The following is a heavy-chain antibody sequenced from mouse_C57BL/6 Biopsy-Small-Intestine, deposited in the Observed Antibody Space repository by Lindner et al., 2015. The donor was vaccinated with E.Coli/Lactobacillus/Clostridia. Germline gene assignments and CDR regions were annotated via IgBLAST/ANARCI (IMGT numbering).Heavy chain of an antibody. CDR3: ARDSNYEGYYFDY. Sequence: VQLQESGGGLVKPGGSLKLSCAASGFTFSDYGMHWVRQAPEKGLEWVAYISGDSSIIYCADTVKGRFTISRDNAKNTLFLQMTSLRSEDTAMYYCARDSNYEGYYFDYWGQGTTLTVSS. D-gene: IGHD2-5*01. CDR1: GFTFSDYG. J-gene: IGHJ2*01. V-gene: IGHV5-17*01. CDR2: ISGDSSII.